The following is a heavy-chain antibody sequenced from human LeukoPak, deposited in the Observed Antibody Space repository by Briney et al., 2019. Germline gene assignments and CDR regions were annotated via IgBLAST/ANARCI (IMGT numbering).Heavy chain of an antibody. CDR1: GYTFTGYY. J-gene: IGHJ6*03. Sequence: ASVKVSCKASGYTFTGYYMHWVRPAPGQRLEWMGWINPNSGGTNYAQKFQGRVTMTRDTSISTAYMELRRLRSDDTAVYYCARGSRTYYYYYMDVWGKGTTVTISS. CDR2: INPNSGGT. V-gene: IGHV1-2*02. CDR3: ARGSRTYYYYYMDV.